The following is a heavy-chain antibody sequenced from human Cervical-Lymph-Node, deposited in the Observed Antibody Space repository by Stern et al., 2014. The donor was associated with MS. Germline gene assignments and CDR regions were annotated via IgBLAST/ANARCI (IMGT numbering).Heavy chain of an antibody. CDR3: VRDWSSNAYKSED. D-gene: IGHD4-11*01. CDR2: IWHDGSKT. V-gene: IGHV3-33*01. J-gene: IGHJ1*01. CDR1: GFTFSNYG. Sequence: VQLVESGGGVVQPGRSLRLSCIASGFTFSNYGMHWVRQAPGKGLEWVATIWHDGSKTYYSDSVRVRFTISRDNSKSTLSLQMNSLRVEDTAVYYCVRDWSSNAYKSEDWGQGTLVTVSS.